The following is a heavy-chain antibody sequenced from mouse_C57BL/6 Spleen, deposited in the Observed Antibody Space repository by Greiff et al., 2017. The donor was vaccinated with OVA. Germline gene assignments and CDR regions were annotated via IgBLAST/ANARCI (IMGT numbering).Heavy chain of an antibody. J-gene: IGHJ3*01. CDR2: IDPSDSYT. CDR1: GYTFTSYW. Sequence: QVQLQQPGAELVKPGASVKLSCKASGYTFTSYWMQWVKQRPGQGLEWIGEIDPSDSYTNYTQKFKGKATLTVDTSSSTAYMQLSSLTSEDSAVYYCARPTVVARGFAYWGQGTLVTVSA. D-gene: IGHD1-1*01. V-gene: IGHV1-50*01. CDR3: ARPTVVARGFAY.